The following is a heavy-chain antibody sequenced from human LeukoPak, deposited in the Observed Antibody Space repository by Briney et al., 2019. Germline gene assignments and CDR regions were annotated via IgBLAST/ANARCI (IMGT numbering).Heavy chain of an antibody. V-gene: IGHV4-34*01. CDR1: GGSFSGYY. J-gene: IGHJ5*02. Sequence: SETLSLTCAVYGGSFSGYYWSWIRQPPGKGLEWIGEINHSGSTNYNPSLKSQVTISVDTSKNQFSLKLSSVTAADTAVYYCASMEYQLATFDPWGQGTLVTVSS. CDR3: ASMEYQLATFDP. D-gene: IGHD2-2*01. CDR2: INHSGST.